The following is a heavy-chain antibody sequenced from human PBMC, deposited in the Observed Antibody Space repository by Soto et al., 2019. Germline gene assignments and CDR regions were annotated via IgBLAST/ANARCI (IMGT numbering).Heavy chain of an antibody. Sequence: QVQLVQSGAEVKKPGSSVKVSCKASGGTFSSYAISWVRQAPGQGLEWMGGIIPIFGTANYAQKFQGRITITADESTSTAYMELSSLRSEDTAVYYCARGRDRGYRYAYYYYYGMDVWGQGTTVTVSS. J-gene: IGHJ6*02. D-gene: IGHD5-18*01. CDR2: IIPIFGTA. CDR3: ARGRDRGYRYAYYYYYGMDV. V-gene: IGHV1-69*01. CDR1: GGTFSSYA.